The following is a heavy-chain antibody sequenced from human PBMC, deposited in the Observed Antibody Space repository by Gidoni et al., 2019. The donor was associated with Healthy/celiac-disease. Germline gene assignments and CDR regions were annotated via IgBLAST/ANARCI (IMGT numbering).Heavy chain of an antibody. Sequence: EVQLVESGGGLVQPGGSLRLSCSASGFTFSSYAMHWVRQAPGKGLEYVSAISRNGGSTYYADSVKGRFTISRDNSKNTLYLQMSSLRAEDTAVYYCVKGQWLVNGYFQHWGQGTLVTVSS. CDR1: GFTFSSYA. J-gene: IGHJ1*01. V-gene: IGHV3-64D*06. D-gene: IGHD6-19*01. CDR3: VKGQWLVNGYFQH. CDR2: ISRNGGST.